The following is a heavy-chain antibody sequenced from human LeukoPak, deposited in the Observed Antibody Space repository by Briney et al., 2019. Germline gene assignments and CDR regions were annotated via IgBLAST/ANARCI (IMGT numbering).Heavy chain of an antibody. CDR1: GFTFSSYA. J-gene: IGHJ4*02. D-gene: IGHD3-10*01. V-gene: IGHV3-23*01. Sequence: GGFLRLPCAASGFTFSSYAMSWVRQAPGKGLEWVSVISGSGSTTYYADSVKGRFTASRDNPKNTLYLQVNSLRAEDTAVYYCAKDLYYYGSDYWGQGTLVTVSS. CDR2: ISGSGSTT. CDR3: AKDLYYYGSDY.